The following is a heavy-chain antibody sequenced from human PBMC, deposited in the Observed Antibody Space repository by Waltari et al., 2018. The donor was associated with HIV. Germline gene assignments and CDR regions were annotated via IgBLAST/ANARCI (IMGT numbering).Heavy chain of an antibody. J-gene: IGHJ4*02. CDR3: ARVLSSGYYYGPFDF. CDR1: NGSISSYY. D-gene: IGHD3-22*01. Sequence: QVQLQESGPGLVKPSETLSLNCTVSNGSISSYYWSWIRQLNGKGLAWSGRIPCSGGTDYSPSRKSRVTMSIDKSKTQFSLKLLYVNAAATALYECARVLSSGYYYGPFDFWGQGTLVTVSS. V-gene: IGHV4-4*07. CDR2: IPCSGGT.